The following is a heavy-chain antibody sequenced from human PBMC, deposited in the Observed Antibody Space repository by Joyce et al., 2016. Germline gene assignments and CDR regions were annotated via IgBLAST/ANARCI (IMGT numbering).Heavy chain of an antibody. J-gene: IGHJ4*02. CDR3: AKDQDYGDYSVDY. Sequence: EVQLLESGGGLVQPGGSLRLSCAASRFAFSSYSMSWVRQAPGKGLEWVSTMSSSGGSTYYADSVKGRFTISRDNSENTLYLQMNRLRAGDTAVYYCAKDQDYGDYSVDYWGQGTLVTVSS. CDR1: RFAFSSYS. V-gene: IGHV3-23*01. D-gene: IGHD4-17*01. CDR2: MSSSGGST.